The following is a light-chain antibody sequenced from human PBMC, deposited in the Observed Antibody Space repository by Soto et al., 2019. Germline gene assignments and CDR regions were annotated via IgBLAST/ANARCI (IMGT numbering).Light chain of an antibody. CDR3: QHRSKWAIT. V-gene: IGKV1-39*01. CDR2: TAS. J-gene: IGKJ5*01. CDR1: QSIDKY. Sequence: DIQMTQSPSSLSASVGDRVTITCRASQSIDKYLHWYQQKPGKAPKLLIYTASSLESGVPSRFSGSGSGTDFTLTISSLEPEDLAVYYCQHRSKWAITFGQGTRLEIK.